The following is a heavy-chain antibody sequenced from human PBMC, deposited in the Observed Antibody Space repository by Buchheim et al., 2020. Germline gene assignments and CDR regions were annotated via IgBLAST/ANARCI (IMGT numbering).Heavy chain of an antibody. CDR1: GFPFSDYY. CDR3: ARTVSFYFDS. J-gene: IGHJ4*02. D-gene: IGHD4-11*01. CDR2: ISGTTSHT. Sequence: QVHLVESGGDFVKPGGSLRLSCKVSGFPFSDYYMSWIRQAPGKGLEWIAHISGTTSHTTYADSVKGRFTISRDNTKNLLFLQLNSLGADDTAIYYCARTVSFYFDSWGQGT. V-gene: IGHV3-11*05.